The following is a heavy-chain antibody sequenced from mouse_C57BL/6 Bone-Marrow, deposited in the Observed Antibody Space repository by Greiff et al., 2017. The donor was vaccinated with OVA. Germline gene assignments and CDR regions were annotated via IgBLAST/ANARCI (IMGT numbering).Heavy chain of an antibody. D-gene: IGHD2-3*01. V-gene: IGHV1-69*01. CDR2: IDPSDSYT. Sequence: VQLQQPGAELVMPGASVKLSCKASGYTFTSYWMHWVKQRPGQGLEWIGEIDPSDSYTNYNQKFKGKSTLTVDKSSSTAYMQISSLTSEDSAVYYCARGGLLRYFDVWGTGTTVTVSS. CDR1: GYTFTSYW. CDR3: ARGGLLRYFDV. J-gene: IGHJ1*03.